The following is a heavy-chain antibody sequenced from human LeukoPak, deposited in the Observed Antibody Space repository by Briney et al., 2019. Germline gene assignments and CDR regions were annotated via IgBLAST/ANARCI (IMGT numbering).Heavy chain of an antibody. CDR3: ARADLSGSFFHPHFLDY. Sequence: GGSLRLSCDASGFTFSSSWMNWVRQAPGKGLEWVASINEDGSEKYYVDSVRGRFTISRDNAKNSLYLQMSSLRVEDTAVYYCARADLSGSFFHPHFLDYWGQGILVTVSS. J-gene: IGHJ4*02. D-gene: IGHD1-26*01. CDR2: INEDGSEK. V-gene: IGHV3-7*01. CDR1: GFTFSSSW.